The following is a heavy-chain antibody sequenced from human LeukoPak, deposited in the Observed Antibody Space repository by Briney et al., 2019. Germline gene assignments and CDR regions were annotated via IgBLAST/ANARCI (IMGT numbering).Heavy chain of an antibody. Sequence: SVKVSCKASGGTFSSYATSWVRQAPGQGLEWMGGIIPIFGTANYAQKFQGRVTITADKSTSTAYMELSSLRSEDTAVYYCAREGEYYDILTAGGDFDYWGQGTLVTVSS. D-gene: IGHD3-9*01. CDR1: GGTFSSYA. CDR2: IIPIFGTA. CDR3: AREGEYYDILTAGGDFDY. V-gene: IGHV1-69*06. J-gene: IGHJ4*02.